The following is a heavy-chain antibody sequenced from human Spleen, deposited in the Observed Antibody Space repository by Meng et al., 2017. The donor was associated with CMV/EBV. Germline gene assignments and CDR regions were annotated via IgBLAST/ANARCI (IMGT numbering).Heavy chain of an antibody. V-gene: IGHV4-30-4*08. D-gene: IGHD2-2*01. CDR3: ARGRRGIVVVPAAGTHNWFDP. J-gene: IGHJ5*02. Sequence: LRLSCTVSGGPISSDNNYWSWIRQLPGKGLEWIGSISYSGNTFYNPSLKSRLTVSADTSKNQFSLKLSSVTAADTAVYYCARGRRGIVVVPAAGTHNWFDPWGQGTLVTVSS. CDR1: GGPISSDNNY. CDR2: ISYSGNT.